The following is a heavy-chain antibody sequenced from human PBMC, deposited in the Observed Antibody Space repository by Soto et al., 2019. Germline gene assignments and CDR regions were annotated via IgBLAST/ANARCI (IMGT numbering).Heavy chain of an antibody. J-gene: IGHJ1*01. D-gene: IGHD2-21*01. CDR1: GFTFSNYV. V-gene: IGHV3-30*04. Sequence: QVQLVESGGGVVQPGRSLRVSCVASGFTFSNYVMHWVRQAPGKGLEWVSGISIDGNSKHYADSVKGRFTISRENSKNTVYLQMNSLRVEDTAVYYCAREDDGGGRAGTFFQWGQGTLVTVSS. CDR3: AREDDGGGRAGTFFQ. CDR2: ISIDGNSK.